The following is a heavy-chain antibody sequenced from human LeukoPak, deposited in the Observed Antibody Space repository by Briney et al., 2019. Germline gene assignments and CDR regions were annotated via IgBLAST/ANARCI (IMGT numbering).Heavy chain of an antibody. J-gene: IGHJ3*02. D-gene: IGHD2-15*01. V-gene: IGHV4-31*03. CDR2: IYYSGST. Sequence: PSETLSLTCTVSGGSISSGGYYWSWIPQHPGKGLEWIGYIYYSGSTYYNPSLKSRVTISVDTSKNQFSLKLSSVTAADTAVYYCARVRRYCSGGSCYVAFDIWGQGTMVTVSS. CDR3: ARVRRYCSGGSCYVAFDI. CDR1: GGSISSGGYY.